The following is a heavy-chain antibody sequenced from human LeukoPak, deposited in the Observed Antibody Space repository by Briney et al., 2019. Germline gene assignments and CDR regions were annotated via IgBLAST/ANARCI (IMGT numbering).Heavy chain of an antibody. Sequence: GGPLRLSCSASGFTFSDFAMPWVRQAPGKGRNGVSGIYPSGRATYYADSVKGRFTISRDNSKNTLYLQMNSLRADDTAVYFCAKDLNSGDGKWEFDPWGQGTLVTVT. D-gene: IGHD4-17*01. J-gene: IGHJ5*02. CDR1: GFTFSDFA. CDR2: IYPSGRAT. CDR3: AKDLNSGDGKWEFDP. V-gene: IGHV3-23*05.